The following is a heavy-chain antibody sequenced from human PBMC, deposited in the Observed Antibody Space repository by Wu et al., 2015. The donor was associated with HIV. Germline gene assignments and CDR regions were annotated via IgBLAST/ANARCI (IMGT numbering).Heavy chain of an antibody. CDR1: GYTFIAYY. Sequence: QVQLVQSAVEVKKPGASVKVSCKVSGYTFIAYYIHWVRQAPGQGLEWMGWINPDTGDTNYDQKFQGRVTMTRDTSISTASMQLSRLTSDDTAVYYCARRRTPLYYYMDVWGKGPRSPSP. CDR3: ARRRTPLYYYMDV. V-gene: IGHV1-2*02. CDR2: INPDTGDT. J-gene: IGHJ6*03.